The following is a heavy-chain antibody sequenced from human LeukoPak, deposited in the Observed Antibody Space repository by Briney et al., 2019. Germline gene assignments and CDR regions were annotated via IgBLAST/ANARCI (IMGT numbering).Heavy chain of an antibody. CDR1: GGSISSYY. V-gene: IGHV4-59*01. J-gene: IGHJ4*02. D-gene: IGHD1-26*01. CDR3: ARVQSGAQDY. CDR2: IYYSGST. Sequence: KTSGTLSLTCTVSGGSISSYYWSWIRQPPGKGLEWIGYIYYSGSTNYNPSLKSRVTISVDTSKNQFSLKLSSVTAADTAVYYCARVQSGAQDYWGQGTLVTVSS.